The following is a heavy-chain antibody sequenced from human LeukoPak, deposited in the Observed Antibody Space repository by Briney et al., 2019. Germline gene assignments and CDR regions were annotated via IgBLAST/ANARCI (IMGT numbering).Heavy chain of an antibody. CDR1: GYTFTGYY. CDR2: INPNSGGT. V-gene: IGHV1-2*02. Sequence: ASVKVSCKASGYTFTGYYMHWVRQAPGQGLEWMGWINPNSGGTNYAQKFQGRVTMTRDTSINTAYMELSRLRSDDTAVYYCAGGSGSSQPHYYYYYMDVWGKGTTVTVSS. J-gene: IGHJ6*03. D-gene: IGHD3-10*01. CDR3: AGGSGSSQPHYYYYYMDV.